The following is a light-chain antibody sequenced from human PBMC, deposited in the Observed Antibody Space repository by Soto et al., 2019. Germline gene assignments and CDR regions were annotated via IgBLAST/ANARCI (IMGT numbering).Light chain of an antibody. J-gene: IGKJ5*01. CDR3: QRYNSYFLT. CDR2: AAS. CDR1: QSISNH. V-gene: IGKV1-39*01. Sequence: DIQMTQSPSSLSASLEDRVIITCRASQSISNHLNWYQQKPGKAPKLMIFAASSLQSGVPSRFSGSRSGPDFTLTISSLQPEDVATYYCQRYNSYFLTLGQGTRLEIK.